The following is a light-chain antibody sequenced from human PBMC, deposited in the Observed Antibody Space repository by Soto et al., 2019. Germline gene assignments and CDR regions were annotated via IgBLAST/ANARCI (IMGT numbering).Light chain of an antibody. CDR3: QQRSNWPLT. CDR2: ATS. J-gene: IGKJ4*01. Sequence: DIQMTQSPSSLSASVGDRVTIACRASQSISSYLNWYHQRPGKAPKVLIYATSTLQSGVPSRFSGSGSGTNFTLTISSLEPEDFAVYYCQQRSNWPLTFGGGTKVDI. CDR1: QSISSY. V-gene: IGKV1-39*01.